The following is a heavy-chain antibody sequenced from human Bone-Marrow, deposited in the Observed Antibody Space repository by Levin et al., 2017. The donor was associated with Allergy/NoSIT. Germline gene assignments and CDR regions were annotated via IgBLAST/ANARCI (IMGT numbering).Heavy chain of an antibody. CDR1: GFSLTTTGVG. V-gene: IGHV2-5*02. CDR2: IFWDDYK. Sequence: SGPTLVKPTQTLTLTCTVSGFSLTTTGVGVGWSRQPPGKALEWLTTIFWDDYKHYSPSLESRLTITRDFFKNQVFLTMTNMDPVDTATYFSAHTTQMDTDVLPGYRGYYFDFWGQGALVAVSS. D-gene: IGHD3-9*01. CDR3: AHTTQMDTDVLPGYRGYYFDF. J-gene: IGHJ4*02.